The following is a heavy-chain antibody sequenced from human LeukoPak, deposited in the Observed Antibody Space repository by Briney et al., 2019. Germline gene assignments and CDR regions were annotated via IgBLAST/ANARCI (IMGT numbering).Heavy chain of an antibody. J-gene: IGHJ4*02. CDR2: LYYSGST. CDR3: ARGIEYFDY. Sequence: SETLSLTCTVSGDSLSGSSYYWGWIRQPPGKGLEWIGSLYYSGSTYYNPSLKSRVTISVDTSKNQFSLNLSSVTAADTAVYYCARGIEYFDYWGQGTLVTVSS. V-gene: IGHV4-39*07. CDR1: GDSLSGSSYY.